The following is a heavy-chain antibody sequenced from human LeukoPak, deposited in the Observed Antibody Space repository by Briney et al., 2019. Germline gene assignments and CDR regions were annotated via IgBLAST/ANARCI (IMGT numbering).Heavy chain of an antibody. Sequence: GESLKISCKGSGYSFTSYWIAWVRQMSGKGLEWMGIIYPGDSDTRYSPSFQGQVTISADKSISTAYLQWSSLKASDTAMYYCARRAAKSGYSYGTYYYYYMDVWGKGTTVTVSS. D-gene: IGHD5-18*01. CDR1: GYSFTSYW. V-gene: IGHV5-51*01. CDR3: ARRAAKSGYSYGTYYYYYMDV. CDR2: IYPGDSDT. J-gene: IGHJ6*03.